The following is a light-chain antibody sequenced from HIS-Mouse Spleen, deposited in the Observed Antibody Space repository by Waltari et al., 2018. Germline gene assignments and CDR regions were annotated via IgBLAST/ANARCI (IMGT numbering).Light chain of an antibody. Sequence: NFMLTQPHSVSESPGKTVTLPCTGSSGSIASHYVQWYQQRPGSAPTTVIYEDNQRPSGVPDRFSGSIDSSSNSASLTISGLKTEDEADYYCQSYDSSNQVFGGGTKLTVL. J-gene: IGLJ2*01. CDR1: SGSIASHY. CDR2: EDN. V-gene: IGLV6-57*02. CDR3: QSYDSSNQV.